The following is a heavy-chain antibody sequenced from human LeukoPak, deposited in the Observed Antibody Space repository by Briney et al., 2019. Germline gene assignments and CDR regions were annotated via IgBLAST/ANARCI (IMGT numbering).Heavy chain of an antibody. CDR2: IKQDGSEK. D-gene: IGHD2-15*01. Sequence: PGGSLRLSCAASGFTFSSYWMHWVRQAPGKGLEWVANIKQDGSEKYYVDSVKGRFTISRDNSKNTLYLQMNSLRAEDTAVYYCAKDTYCSGGSCYGRAFDYWGQGTLVTVSS. V-gene: IGHV3-7*01. J-gene: IGHJ4*02. CDR3: AKDTYCSGGSCYGRAFDY. CDR1: GFTFSSYW.